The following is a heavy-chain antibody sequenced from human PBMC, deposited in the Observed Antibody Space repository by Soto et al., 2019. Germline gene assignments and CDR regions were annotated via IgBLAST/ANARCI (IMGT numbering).Heavy chain of an antibody. Sequence: GASVKVSCKASGYTFTGYYMHWVRQAPGQGLEWMGWINPNSGGTNYAQKFQGRVTMTRDTSISTAYMELSRLRSDDTAVYYCARGRGIADLYYYYGMDVWGQGTTVTVS. D-gene: IGHD6-13*01. CDR3: ARGRGIADLYYYYGMDV. CDR1: GYTFTGYY. J-gene: IGHJ6*02. V-gene: IGHV1-2*02. CDR2: INPNSGGT.